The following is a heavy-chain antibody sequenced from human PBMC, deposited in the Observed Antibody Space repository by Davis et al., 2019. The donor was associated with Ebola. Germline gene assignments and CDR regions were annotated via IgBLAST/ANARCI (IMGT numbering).Heavy chain of an antibody. D-gene: IGHD2-15*01. V-gene: IGHV3-48*01. Sequence: GGSLRLSCAASGFTFSSYSMNWVRQAPGKGLEWVSYISSSSSTIYYADSVKGRFTISRDNSKNTLYLQMNSLRAEDTAVYYCAKDPLSVVATRSSAFDIWGQGTMVTVSS. J-gene: IGHJ3*02. CDR1: GFTFSSYS. CDR2: ISSSSSTI. CDR3: AKDPLSVVATRSSAFDI.